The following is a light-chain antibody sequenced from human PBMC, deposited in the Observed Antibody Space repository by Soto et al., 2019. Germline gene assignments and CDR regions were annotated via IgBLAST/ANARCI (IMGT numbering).Light chain of an antibody. Sequence: DIQMTQSPSSLSASVGDRVTITCQASQDITSYLNWYQHKPGKAPKLLIYDASILVAGVPPRFSGSGSGTDFTLTISSLQTEDVATYYCQHCDYLPIFGPGTTVDFK. CDR2: DAS. J-gene: IGKJ3*01. CDR3: QHCDYLPI. CDR1: QDITSY. V-gene: IGKV1-33*01.